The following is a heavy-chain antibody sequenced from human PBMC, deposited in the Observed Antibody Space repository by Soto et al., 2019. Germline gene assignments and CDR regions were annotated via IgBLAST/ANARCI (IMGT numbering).Heavy chain of an antibody. J-gene: IGHJ6*02. CDR3: ASIHDYSNYYDYYYYYGMDV. Sequence: ASVKVSCKASGYTFTSYDINWVRLATGQGLEWMGWMNPNSGNTGYAQKFQGRVTMTRNTSISTAYMELSSLRSEDTAVYYCASIHDYSNYYDYYYYYGMDVWGQGTTVTVSS. CDR1: GYTFTSYD. CDR2: MNPNSGNT. V-gene: IGHV1-8*01. D-gene: IGHD4-4*01.